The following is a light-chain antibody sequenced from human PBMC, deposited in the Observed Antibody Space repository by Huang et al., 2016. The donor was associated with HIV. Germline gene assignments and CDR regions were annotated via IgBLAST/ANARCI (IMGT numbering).Light chain of an antibody. CDR3: QQYHNWPYT. CDR2: GAS. CDR1: QSVATN. Sequence: EIIMTQSPATLSLSPGEGASLSCRANQSVATNLAWYLHRPGQRTRSLLFGASTRASGLPGRFSGSGSETQFTLTVRGLQSEDFAVYYCQQYHNWPYTFGQGTKLEI. J-gene: IGKJ2*01. V-gene: IGKV3-15*01.